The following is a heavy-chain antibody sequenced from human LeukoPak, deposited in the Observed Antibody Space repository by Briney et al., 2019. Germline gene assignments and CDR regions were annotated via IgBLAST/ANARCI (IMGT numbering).Heavy chain of an antibody. CDR2: INPTGGTT. J-gene: IGHJ6*03. CDR3: AREYCSSTSCYSYYYYMDV. V-gene: IGHV1-46*01. CDR1: GYIFTSYY. D-gene: IGHD2-2*02. Sequence: VASVKVSCKASGYIFTSYYMHWVRQAPGQGLEWMGIINPTGGTTGYAQKFQGRVTMSRDTSTSTVYMELSRLRSDDTAVYYCAREYCSSTSCYSYYYYMDVWGKGTTVTVSS.